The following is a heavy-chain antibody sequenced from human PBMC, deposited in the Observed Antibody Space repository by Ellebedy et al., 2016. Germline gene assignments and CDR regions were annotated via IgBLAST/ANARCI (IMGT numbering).Heavy chain of an antibody. CDR2: ISAYNGNT. Sequence: ASVKVSCKASGYTFTSYGISWVRQAPGQGLEWMGWISAYNGNTNYAQKLQGRVTMTTDTSTSTAYMELRSLRSDDTAVYYCARDVAAAGTTDFDYWGQGTLVTVSS. D-gene: IGHD6-13*01. V-gene: IGHV1-18*01. J-gene: IGHJ4*02. CDR1: GYTFTSYG. CDR3: ARDVAAAGTTDFDY.